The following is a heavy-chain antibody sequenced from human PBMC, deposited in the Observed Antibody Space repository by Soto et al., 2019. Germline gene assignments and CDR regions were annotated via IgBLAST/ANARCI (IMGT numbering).Heavy chain of an antibody. D-gene: IGHD3-3*01. V-gene: IGHV1-18*01. Sequence: QVKLVQSGGEVKKPGASVKISCKASGYTFSSYGISWVRKAPGQGLEWMGWISAYNGNTNYAQKFQGRVTMTTDTYTSTAYMELRSLRSDDTAIYYCARTLNEWLLGLEGGQGTLVTVSS. CDR2: ISAYNGNT. CDR3: ARTLNEWLLGLE. J-gene: IGHJ4*02. CDR1: GYTFSSYG.